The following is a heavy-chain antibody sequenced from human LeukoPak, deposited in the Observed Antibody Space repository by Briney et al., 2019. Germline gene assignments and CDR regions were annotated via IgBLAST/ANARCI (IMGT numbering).Heavy chain of an antibody. Sequence: SETLSLTCTVSGGSISGYYWSWIRQPPGKGLEWVGYISYSGSTNYNPSLKSRVTISVDTSKNQFSLKLSSVTAADTAIYYCARASVDSGGAFDVWGQGTVVTVSS. J-gene: IGHJ3*01. D-gene: IGHD5-12*01. CDR3: ARASVDSGGAFDV. CDR1: GGSISGYY. CDR2: ISYSGST. V-gene: IGHV4-59*01.